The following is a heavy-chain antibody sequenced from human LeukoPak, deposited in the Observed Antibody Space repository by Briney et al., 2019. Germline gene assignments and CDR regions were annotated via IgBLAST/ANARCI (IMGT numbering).Heavy chain of an antibody. CDR2: IYYSGST. CDR3: ARDSSPNYYDSSGMIDY. CDR1: GGSISSGGYY. V-gene: IGHV4-31*03. Sequence: SETLSLTRTVSGGSISSGGYYWSWIRQHPGKGLEWIGYIYYSGSTYYNPSLKSRVTISVDTSKNQFSLKLSSVTAADTAVYYCARDSSPNYYDSSGMIDYWGQGTLVTVSS. J-gene: IGHJ4*02. D-gene: IGHD3-22*01.